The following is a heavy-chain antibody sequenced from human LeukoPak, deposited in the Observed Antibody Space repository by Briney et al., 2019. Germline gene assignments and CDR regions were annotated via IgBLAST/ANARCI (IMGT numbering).Heavy chain of an antibody. CDR2: IIPIFGTA. CDR3: ARESPNTYYYDSSGYGVLDI. V-gene: IGHV1-69*13. D-gene: IGHD3-22*01. Sequence: GASVKVSCKASGGTFSSYAISWVRQAPGQGLEWVGGIIPIFGTANYAQKFQGRVTITADESTSTAYMELSSLRSEDTAVYYCARESPNTYYYDSSGYGVLDIWGQGTMVTVSS. CDR1: GGTFSSYA. J-gene: IGHJ3*02.